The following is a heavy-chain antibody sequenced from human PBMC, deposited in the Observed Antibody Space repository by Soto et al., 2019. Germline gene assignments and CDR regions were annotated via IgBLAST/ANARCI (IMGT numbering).Heavy chain of an antibody. CDR1: GFTFSNYA. CDR3: AKDFQFDFDY. J-gene: IGHJ4*02. CDR2: ISGSGTTT. D-gene: IGHD3-16*01. V-gene: IGHV3-23*01. Sequence: VQLLESGGGLVQPGGSLRLSCSASGFTFSNYAMRWVRQAPGKGLQWVSFISGSGTTTYYADSVKGRFTISRDNSKNTLYLQMTRLTAEDTAVYYCAKDFQFDFDYWGQGTLVTVSS.